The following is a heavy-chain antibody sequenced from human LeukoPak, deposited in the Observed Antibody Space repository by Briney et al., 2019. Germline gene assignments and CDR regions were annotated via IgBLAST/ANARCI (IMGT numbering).Heavy chain of an antibody. CDR1: GFTFSSYS. CDR2: ISSSSSYI. J-gene: IGHJ6*02. CDR3: ARDQANYFGMDV. V-gene: IGHV3-21*01. Sequence: GGSLRLSCAASGFTFSSYSMNWVRQTPGKGLEWVSSISSSSSYIYYADSVKGRFTISRDNAKNSLYLQMNSLRAEDTAVYYCARDQANYFGMDVWGQGTTVTVSS.